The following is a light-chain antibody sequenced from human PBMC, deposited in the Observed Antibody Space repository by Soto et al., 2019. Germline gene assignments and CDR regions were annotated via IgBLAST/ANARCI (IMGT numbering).Light chain of an antibody. CDR3: KQYTAWPFS. V-gene: IGKV3-15*01. J-gene: IGKJ4*01. CDR2: HAS. CDR1: QNINTN. Sequence: EIEMTQSPATLSLSPGERATLSCRASQNINTNLAWYQQSPCRDPSLFIYHASTRATGVPNRLNGNRSGTKFSHTNINLRSGDSARYYCKQYTAWPFSFGGGTRVVIK.